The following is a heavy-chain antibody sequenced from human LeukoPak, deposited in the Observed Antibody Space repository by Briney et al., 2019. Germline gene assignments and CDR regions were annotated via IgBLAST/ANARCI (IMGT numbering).Heavy chain of an antibody. Sequence: ASVKVSCKASGYTFTGYYMHWVRQAPGQGLEWMGIINPSGGSTSYAQKFQGRVTMTRDKSTSTVYMELTSLRSEDTAVYYCARDTRLWFGELSNWFDPWGQGTLVTVSS. CDR3: ARDTRLWFGELSNWFDP. V-gene: IGHV1-46*01. CDR1: GYTFTGYY. J-gene: IGHJ5*02. D-gene: IGHD3-10*01. CDR2: INPSGGST.